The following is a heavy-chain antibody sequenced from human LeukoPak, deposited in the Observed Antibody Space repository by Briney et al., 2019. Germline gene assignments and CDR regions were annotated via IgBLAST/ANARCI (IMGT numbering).Heavy chain of an antibody. CDR1: GGSFSGYS. CDR3: ARSEQWLDY. D-gene: IGHD6-19*01. J-gene: IGHJ4*02. CDR2: INHSGST. Sequence: MASETLSLTCAVYGGSFSGYSWSWIRQPPGKRLEWIGEINHSGSTNYNPSLKSRVTISADTSKNQFSLKLSSVTAADTAVYYCARSEQWLDYWGQGTLVTVSS. V-gene: IGHV4-34*01.